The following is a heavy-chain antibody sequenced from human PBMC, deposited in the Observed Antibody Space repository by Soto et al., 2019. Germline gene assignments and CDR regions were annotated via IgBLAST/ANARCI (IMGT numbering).Heavy chain of an antibody. J-gene: IGHJ6*02. Sequence: GGSLSLSCAASGFPFSSYGMHWVRQAPGKGLEWVAVIWYDGSNKYYADSVKGRFTISRDNSKNTLYLQMNSLRAEDTAVYYCARDGGRRGAEESYYYYGMDVWGQGTTVTVSS. CDR1: GFPFSSYG. CDR2: IWYDGSNK. D-gene: IGHD3-16*01. V-gene: IGHV3-33*01. CDR3: ARDGGRRGAEESYYYYGMDV.